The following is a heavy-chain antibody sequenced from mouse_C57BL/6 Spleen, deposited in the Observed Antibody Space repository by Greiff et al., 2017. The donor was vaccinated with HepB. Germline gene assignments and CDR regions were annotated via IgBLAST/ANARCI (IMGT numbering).Heavy chain of an antibody. CDR2: INPYNGGT. V-gene: IGHV1-19*01. CDR3: AIYYDYDVGFAY. D-gene: IGHD2-4*01. Sequence: EVQLQQSGPVLVKPGASVKMSCKASGYTFTDYYMNWVKQSHGKSLEWIGVINPYNGGTSYNQKFKGKATLTVDKSSSTAYMELNSLTSEDSAVYYCAIYYDYDVGFAYWGQGTLVTVSA. CDR1: GYTFTDYY. J-gene: IGHJ3*01.